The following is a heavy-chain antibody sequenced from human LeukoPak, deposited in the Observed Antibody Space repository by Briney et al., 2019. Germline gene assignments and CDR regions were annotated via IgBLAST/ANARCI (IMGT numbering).Heavy chain of an antibody. CDR1: GGSISSYY. CDR2: IYYSGST. Sequence: SETLSLTCTVSGGSISSYYWSWIRQPPGKGLEWIGYIYYSGSTNYNPSLKSRVTISVDTSKNQFSLKLSSVTAADTAVYYCARGELIVGATNFDYWGQGTLVTVSS. J-gene: IGHJ4*02. V-gene: IGHV4-59*01. D-gene: IGHD1-26*01. CDR3: ARGELIVGATNFDY.